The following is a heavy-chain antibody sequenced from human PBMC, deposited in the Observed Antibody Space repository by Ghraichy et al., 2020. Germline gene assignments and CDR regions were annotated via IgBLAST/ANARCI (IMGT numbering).Heavy chain of an antibody. J-gene: IGHJ4*02. CDR2: INHSGTT. V-gene: IGHV4-34*01. CDR1: GGSFSNSY. D-gene: IGHD1-26*01. CDR3: ARGGATYYFDS. Sequence: SETLSLTCAVYGGSFSNSYWSWVRQSPGKGLEWIGEINHSGTTNYNPSLKSQVTISVDTSKNQFSLMLSSVTAADTAVYYCARGGATYYFDSWGQGTLVTVSS.